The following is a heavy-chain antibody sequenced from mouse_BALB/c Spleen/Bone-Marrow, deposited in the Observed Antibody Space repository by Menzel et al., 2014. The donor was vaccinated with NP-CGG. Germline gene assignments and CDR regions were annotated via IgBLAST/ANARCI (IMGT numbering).Heavy chain of an antibody. CDR3: ARGYGSSPGFAY. V-gene: IGHV1-7*01. CDR1: GYTFTSYW. Sequence: QVQLQQSGAELAKPGDSVKMSCRASGYTFTSYWMHWVKQRPGQGLEWIGYINPSTGYTEYTQKFKDKATLTADKSSNTAYMQRSSLTSEDSAVYYCARGYGSSPGFAYWGQGTLVTVSP. D-gene: IGHD1-1*01. CDR2: INPSTGYT. J-gene: IGHJ3*01.